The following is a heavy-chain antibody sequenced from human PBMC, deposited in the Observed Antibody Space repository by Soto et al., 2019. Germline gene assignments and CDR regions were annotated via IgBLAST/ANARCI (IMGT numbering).Heavy chain of an antibody. CDR1: GFTFSSYA. V-gene: IGHV3-23*01. J-gene: IGHJ2*01. D-gene: IGHD4-4*01. CDR2: ISGSGDST. CDR3: ARRNSGWYFDL. Sequence: EVRLLESGGGLVQPGGSLRLSCAASGFTFSSYAMNWVRQAPGKGLQWVSAISGSGDSTYYADSVKGRFTISRDNSKNTLYLQMNSLSAEDTAVYYCARRNSGWYFDLWGRGTLVTVSS.